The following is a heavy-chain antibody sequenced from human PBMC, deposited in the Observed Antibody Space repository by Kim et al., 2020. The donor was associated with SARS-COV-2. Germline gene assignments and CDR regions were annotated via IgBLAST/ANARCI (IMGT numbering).Heavy chain of an antibody. Sequence: GHVTISADKSISTAYLQWSSLKASDTAMYYCARRSSGWPFFDYWGQGTLVTVSS. J-gene: IGHJ4*02. CDR3: ARRSSGWPFFDY. V-gene: IGHV5-10-1*01. D-gene: IGHD6-19*01.